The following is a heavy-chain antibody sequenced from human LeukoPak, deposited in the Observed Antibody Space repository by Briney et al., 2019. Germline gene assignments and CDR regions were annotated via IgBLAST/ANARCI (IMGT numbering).Heavy chain of an antibody. V-gene: IGHV3-53*01. CDR1: GFTVSSNY. J-gene: IGHJ6*02. CDR2: IYSGGST. D-gene: IGHD6-13*01. CDR3: ARDSRTAAGTDYGMDV. Sequence: GGSLRLSCAASGFTVSSNYMSWVRQAPGKGLEWVSVIYSGGSTYYADSVKGRFTISRDNSKNTLYLQMNSLRAEDTAVYYRARDSRTAAGTDYGMDVWGQGTTVTVSS.